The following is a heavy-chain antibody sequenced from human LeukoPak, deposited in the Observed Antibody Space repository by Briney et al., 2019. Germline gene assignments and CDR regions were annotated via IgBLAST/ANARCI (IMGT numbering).Heavy chain of an antibody. D-gene: IGHD1-1*01. CDR2: ISWNSDSK. CDR1: GFTFDDYA. J-gene: IGHJ4*02. V-gene: IGHV3-9*01. CDR3: ARSVELVRGYFDF. Sequence: PGGSLRLSCAASGFTFDDYAMHWVRQAPEKGLEWVSGISWNSDSKDYADSVKGRFTISRDNAKNSLFLQVNSLRTEDTALYYCARSVELVRGYFDFWGQGTLVTVSS.